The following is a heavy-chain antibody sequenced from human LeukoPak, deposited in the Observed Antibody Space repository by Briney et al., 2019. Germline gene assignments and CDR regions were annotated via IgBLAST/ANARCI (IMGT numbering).Heavy chain of an antibody. CDR1: GGSFSGYY. D-gene: IGHD3-3*01. Sequence: SETLSLTCAVYGGSFSGYYWSWIRQPPGKGLEWIGEINHSGSTNYNPSLKSRVTISVDTSKNQFSLKLSSVTAADTAVYYCARGPVMIFGVVPFDYWGQGTLVTVSS. V-gene: IGHV4-34*01. J-gene: IGHJ4*02. CDR2: INHSGST. CDR3: ARGPVMIFGVVPFDY.